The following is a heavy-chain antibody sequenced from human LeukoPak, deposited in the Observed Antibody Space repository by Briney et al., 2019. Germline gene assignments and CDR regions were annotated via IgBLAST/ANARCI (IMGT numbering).Heavy chain of an antibody. V-gene: IGHV3-48*03. Sequence: GGSLRLSCAASGFTFSSYEMHWVRQAPGKGLEWVSRISSSGTIIYYADSVKGRFTISRDNSKNTLYLQMNSLRAEDTAVYYCARGNRGRGAGYCSSTSYYRGSWFDPWGQGTLVTVSS. CDR3: ARGNRGRGAGYCSSTSYYRGSWFDP. J-gene: IGHJ5*02. CDR1: GFTFSSYE. D-gene: IGHD2-2*03. CDR2: ISSSGTII.